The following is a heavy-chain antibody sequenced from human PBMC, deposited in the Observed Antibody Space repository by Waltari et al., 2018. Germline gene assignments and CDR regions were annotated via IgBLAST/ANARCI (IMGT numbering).Heavy chain of an antibody. CDR1: GFTFSSYA. CDR2: ISGSGGST. J-gene: IGHJ4*02. V-gene: IGHV3-23*01. Sequence: EVQLLESGGGLVQPGGSLRLSCAASGFTFSSYAMSWVRQAPGKGLEWVSAISGSGGSTYYADSVKGRFTISRDNSKNTLYLQMNSLRAEDTAVYYCARDEGDFWSGMGFDYWGQGTLVTVSS. CDR3: ARDEGDFWSGMGFDY. D-gene: IGHD3-3*01.